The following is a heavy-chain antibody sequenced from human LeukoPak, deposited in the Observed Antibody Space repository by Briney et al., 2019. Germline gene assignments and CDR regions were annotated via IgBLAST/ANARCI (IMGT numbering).Heavy chain of an antibody. CDR3: SRDGNFAFDY. CDR1: RLTFGDYA. J-gene: IGHJ4*02. D-gene: IGHD1-7*01. V-gene: IGHV3-49*04. Sequence: PGGSPRLSCTGSRLTFGDYAMSWVRQAPGKGLEWVGFVRSKAYGGTTEYAASVQGRFTISRDDSKSIAYLQMNSLKTEDTAVYYCSRDGNFAFDYWGQGTLVTVSS. CDR2: VRSKAYGGTT.